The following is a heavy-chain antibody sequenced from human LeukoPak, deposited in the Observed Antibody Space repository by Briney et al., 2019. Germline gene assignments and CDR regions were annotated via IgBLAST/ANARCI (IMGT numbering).Heavy chain of an antibody. J-gene: IGHJ4*02. Sequence: ASVKVSCKASGYTFTGYYIHWVRQAPGQGLEWMGIIHSSGDTTSYAQKFQGRVTMTRDTSTTTVYIELRSLRSEDTAVYYCARVIKGGYDFWSGPYYFDCWGQGTLVTVSS. CDR1: GYTFTGYY. CDR2: IHSSGDTT. D-gene: IGHD3-3*01. V-gene: IGHV1-46*01. CDR3: ARVIKGGYDFWSGPYYFDC.